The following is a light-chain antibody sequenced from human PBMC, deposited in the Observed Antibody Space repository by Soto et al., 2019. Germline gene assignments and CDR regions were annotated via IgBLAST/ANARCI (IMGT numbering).Light chain of an antibody. V-gene: IGKV1-12*01. Sequence: DIQMTQSRASVSASVGDRVTITCRASLGVSNWLAWYQQRPGKAPKLLIYAASSLQSGVPSRFRGSGSGTDFTLTISSLQPEDSATYFCQRASYYPPRCTFGQGTKVEV. CDR1: LGVSNW. CDR3: QRASYYPPRCT. J-gene: IGKJ1*01. CDR2: AAS.